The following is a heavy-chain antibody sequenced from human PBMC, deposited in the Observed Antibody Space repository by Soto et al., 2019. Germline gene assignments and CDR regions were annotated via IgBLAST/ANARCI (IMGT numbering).Heavy chain of an antibody. CDR1: GFTFSSYA. D-gene: IGHD1-1*01. CDR3: AREALSTVTPS. Sequence: GGSLRLSCSASGFTFSSYAMHWVRQAPGKGLEYVSAISSNGGSTYYADSVKGRFTISRDNSKNTLYLQMSSLRAEDTAVYYCAREALSTVTPSWGQGTLVTVSS. J-gene: IGHJ5*02. CDR2: ISSNGGST. V-gene: IGHV3-64D*08.